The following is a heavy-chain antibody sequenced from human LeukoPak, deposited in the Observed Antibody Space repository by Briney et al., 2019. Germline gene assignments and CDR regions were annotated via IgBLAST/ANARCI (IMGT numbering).Heavy chain of an antibody. V-gene: IGHV1-2*02. D-gene: IGHD1-26*01. J-gene: IGHJ4*02. Sequence: ASVKVSCKASGYTFTGYYMHWVRQAPGQGLEWMGWINPNSGGTNYAQKFQGRVTMTRDTSISTGYMELSRLRSDDTAVYYCARDPSGSYSDYFDYWGQGTLVTVSS. CDR1: GYTFTGYY. CDR2: INPNSGGT. CDR3: ARDPSGSYSDYFDY.